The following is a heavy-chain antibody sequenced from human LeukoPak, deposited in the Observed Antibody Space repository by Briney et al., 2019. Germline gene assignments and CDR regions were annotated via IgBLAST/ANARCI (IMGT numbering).Heavy chain of an antibody. CDR1: GFTFSNYW. Sequence: GGSLRLSCAASGFTFSNYWMHWVRQVPGKGLVWVSRINDDGSATFYADSVKGRFTISRDNAKNTLFLQINSLRAEDTAVHYCAREILAPGKTHDYWGQGTLVTVSS. J-gene: IGHJ4*02. CDR3: AREILAPGKTHDY. CDR2: INDDGSAT. V-gene: IGHV3-74*01.